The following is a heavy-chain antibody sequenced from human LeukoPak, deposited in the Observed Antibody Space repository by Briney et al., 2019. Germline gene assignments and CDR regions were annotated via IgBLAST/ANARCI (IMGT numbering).Heavy chain of an antibody. J-gene: IGHJ5*02. V-gene: IGHV3-11*04. CDR1: GFTFSDYY. CDR3: ARGFYTYDP. D-gene: IGHD5-24*01. Sequence: GGSLRLSCAASGFTFSDYYMSWLRQAPGKGLEWVSYISSSENTIYYTDSVKGGFAISRHNAKNSLYLQLKSLRAEDTAVYYCARGFYTYDPWGQGTLVTVSS. CDR2: ISSSENTI.